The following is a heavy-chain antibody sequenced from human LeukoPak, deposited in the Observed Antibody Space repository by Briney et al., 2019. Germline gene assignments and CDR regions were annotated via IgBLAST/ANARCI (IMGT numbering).Heavy chain of an antibody. D-gene: IGHD2-8*02. J-gene: IGHJ4*02. Sequence: GGSLRLSCAASGFTFSSHAMNWVRQAPGKGLEWVSTISIDGSSTFYADSMKGRFTISRDNSKNTLYLRMDSLRAEDTAVHYWAKALGAPCTVPTYYWGQGTLVTVSS. CDR1: GFTFSSHA. CDR3: AKALGAPCTVPTYY. CDR2: ISIDGSST. V-gene: IGHV3-23*01.